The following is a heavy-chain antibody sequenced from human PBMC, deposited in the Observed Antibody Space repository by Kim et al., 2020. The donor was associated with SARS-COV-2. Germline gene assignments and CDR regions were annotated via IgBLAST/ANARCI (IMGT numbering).Heavy chain of an antibody. V-gene: IGHV3-30-3*01. CDR3: ARDPYYYDSSGYHNWFDP. CDR2: ISYDGSNK. J-gene: IGHJ5*02. Sequence: GGSLRLSCAASGFTFSSYAMHWVRQAPGKGLEWVAVISYDGSNKYYADSVKGRFTISRDNSKNTLYLQMNSLRAEDTAVYYCARDPYYYDSSGYHNWFDPWGQGTLVTVSS. CDR1: GFTFSSYA. D-gene: IGHD3-22*01.